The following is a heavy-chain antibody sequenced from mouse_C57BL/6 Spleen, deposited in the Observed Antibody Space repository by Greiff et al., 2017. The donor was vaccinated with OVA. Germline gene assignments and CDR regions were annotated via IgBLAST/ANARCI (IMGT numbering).Heavy chain of an antibody. J-gene: IGHJ4*01. Sequence: VQLQQSGPELVKPGASVKISCKASGYSFTDYNMNWVKQSNGKSLEWIGVINPNYGTTSYNQKFKGKATLTVDQSSSTAYMQLNSLTSEDSAVYYGAREGYYGSRYAMDYWGQGTSVTVSS. CDR3: AREGYYGSRYAMDY. CDR2: INPNYGTT. D-gene: IGHD1-1*01. CDR1: GYSFTDYN. V-gene: IGHV1-39*01.